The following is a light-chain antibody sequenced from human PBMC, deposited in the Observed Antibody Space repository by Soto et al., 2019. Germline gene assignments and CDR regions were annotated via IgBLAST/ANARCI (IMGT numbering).Light chain of an antibody. CDR3: QHYGGPVGYT. CDR2: GAS. Sequence: EIVLTQSPSTLSLSPGDRATLSCRANQTVRSNYVAWYQQKPGQAPKLLIYGASSRATGIPGRFSGSGSGTDFALTISRLEPEDFAVYYCQHYGGPVGYTFGQGTKLEIK. J-gene: IGKJ2*01. CDR1: QTVRSNY. V-gene: IGKV3-20*01.